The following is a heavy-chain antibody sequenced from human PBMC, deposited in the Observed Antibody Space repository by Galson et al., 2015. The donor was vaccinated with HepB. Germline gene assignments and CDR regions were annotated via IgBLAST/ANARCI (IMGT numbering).Heavy chain of an antibody. Sequence: SLRLSCAASGFSFSRYWMHWVRQAPGKGLVWVSRIEADGSSTSYADSVKGRFTISRDNAKNTLYLQLNSLRAEDTAVYYCARENNGWYFDYWGQGTLVTASS. CDR2: IEADGSST. J-gene: IGHJ4*02. CDR1: GFSFSRYW. D-gene: IGHD6-19*01. V-gene: IGHV3-74*01. CDR3: ARENNGWYFDY.